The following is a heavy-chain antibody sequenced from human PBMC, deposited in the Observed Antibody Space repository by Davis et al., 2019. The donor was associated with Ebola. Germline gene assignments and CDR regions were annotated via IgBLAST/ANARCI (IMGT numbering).Heavy chain of an antibody. CDR2: ISSVSRYG. D-gene: IGHD3-10*01. CDR1: ASSFRSHS. CDR3: ARAGLLWFGELIYMDSGLDY. J-gene: IGHJ4*02. V-gene: IGHV3-21*01. Sequence: GRFRRPSVPPSASSFRSHSMNWARQAPEEGLEWVVSISSVSRYGHYAVSVKGRFTISRDNAKNSLYLQMNSLRAEDTAVYYCARAGLLWFGELIYMDSGLDYWGQGTLVTVSS.